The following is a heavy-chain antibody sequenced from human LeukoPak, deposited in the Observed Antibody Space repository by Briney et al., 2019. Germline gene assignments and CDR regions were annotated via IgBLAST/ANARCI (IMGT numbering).Heavy chain of an antibody. V-gene: IGHV3-72*01. Sequence: PGGSLRLSCEASGFIFSDHDTDWVRQAPGKGLEWVGRTRNRANTYATQYAASVKGRFTISRDDSTNSLYLQTDGLKTADTAVYYRTSYSYAFWGQGTLVTVSS. D-gene: IGHD2-21*01. J-gene: IGHJ4*02. CDR2: TRNRANTYAT. CDR3: TSYSYAF. CDR1: GFIFSDHD.